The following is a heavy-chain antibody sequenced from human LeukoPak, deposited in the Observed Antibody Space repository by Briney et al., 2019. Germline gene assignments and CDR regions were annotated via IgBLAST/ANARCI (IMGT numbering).Heavy chain of an antibody. CDR3: AKAERMVRGAHFDY. J-gene: IGHJ4*02. Sequence: PGGSLRLSCAASGLTFSSYAMSWVRQAPGKGLEWVSAISGSGGSTYYADSVKGRFTISRDNSKNTLYLQMNSLRAEDTAVYYCAKAERMVRGAHFDYWGQGTLVTVSS. V-gene: IGHV3-23*01. CDR2: ISGSGGST. D-gene: IGHD3-10*01. CDR1: GLTFSSYA.